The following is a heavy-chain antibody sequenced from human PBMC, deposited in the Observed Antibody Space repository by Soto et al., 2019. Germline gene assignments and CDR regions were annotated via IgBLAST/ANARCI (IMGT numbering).Heavy chain of an antibody. V-gene: IGHV3-23*01. CDR1: GFTFSSYA. J-gene: IGHJ4*02. CDR3: AKDSSRGVGAPPPFDY. CDR2: ISGSGGST. Sequence: EVQLLESGGGLVQPGGSLRLSCAASGFTFSSYAMSWVRQAPGKGLEWVSAISGSGGSTYYADSVKGRFTISRDNSKNPLYLQMNSLRAEDTAVYYCAKDSSRGVGAPPPFDYWVQGTLVTVSS. D-gene: IGHD1-26*01.